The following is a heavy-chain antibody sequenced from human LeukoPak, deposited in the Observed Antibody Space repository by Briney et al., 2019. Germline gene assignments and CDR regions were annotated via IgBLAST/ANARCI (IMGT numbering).Heavy chain of an antibody. CDR1: GFTFSSYA. J-gene: IGHJ4*02. CDR3: ARGLYGDYFDY. Sequence: GRSLRLSCAASGFTFSSYAMHWVRQAPGKGLEWVAVISYDGSNKYYADSVKGRFTISRDNSKNTLYLQMNSLRAEDTAVYYRARGLYGDYFDYWGQGTLVTVSS. CDR2: ISYDGSNK. D-gene: IGHD4-17*01. V-gene: IGHV3-30*04.